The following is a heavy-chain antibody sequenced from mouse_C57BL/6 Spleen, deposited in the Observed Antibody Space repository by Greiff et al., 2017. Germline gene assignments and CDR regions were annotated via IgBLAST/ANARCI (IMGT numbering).Heavy chain of an antibody. CDR2: IWSGGST. J-gene: IGHJ4*01. CDR3: ARNDYGRTGGMDY. CDR1: GFSFTSYG. Sequence: VKVVESGPGLVQPSQSLSITCTVSGFSFTSYGVHWVRQSPGKGLEWLGVIWSGGSTDYYAAFISRMSISKDNSKSQVFFKMNSLQADDTAIYYCARNDYGRTGGMDYWGQGTSVTVSS. D-gene: IGHD2-4*01. V-gene: IGHV2-2*01.